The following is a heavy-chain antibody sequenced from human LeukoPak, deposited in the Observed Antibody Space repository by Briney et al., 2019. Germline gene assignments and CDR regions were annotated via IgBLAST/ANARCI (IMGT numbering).Heavy chain of an antibody. J-gene: IGHJ4*02. Sequence: GRSLRLSCAASGSTFSSYGMHWGRQAPGKGLEWVAVISPDGGNKYYADSVEGRFTISRDNSKNTLFVQMNRLRAEDTAVYFCAKSRSGSANWALQIFDNWGQGTLVTVSS. CDR1: GSTFSSYG. D-gene: IGHD1-1*01. V-gene: IGHV3-30*18. CDR2: ISPDGGNK. CDR3: AKSRSGSANWALQIFDN.